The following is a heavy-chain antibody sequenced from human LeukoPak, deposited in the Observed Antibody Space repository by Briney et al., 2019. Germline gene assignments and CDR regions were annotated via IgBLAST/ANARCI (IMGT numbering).Heavy chain of an antibody. V-gene: IGHV3-33*08. CDR2: IWKDGSNE. CDR3: TALSGAMYV. Sequence: GRSLRLSCAASGFIFSAFGMHWVRQAPGKGLEWVAVIWKDGSNEFYADSVRGRFTISRDNSKNTLFLQMNSLRPEDTAVYYCTALSGAMYVWGKGTTVIVSS. CDR1: GFIFSAFG. J-gene: IGHJ6*04.